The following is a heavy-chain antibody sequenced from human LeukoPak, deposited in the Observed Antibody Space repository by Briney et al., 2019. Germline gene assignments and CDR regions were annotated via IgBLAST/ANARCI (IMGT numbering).Heavy chain of an antibody. D-gene: IGHD3-3*01. CDR2: ISSSGSTI. Sequence: GGSLRLSCAASGFTFTDYYMTWIRQAPWKGLEWVSYISSSGSTIYYADSVKGRFTISRDNAKNSLYLQMNSLRAEDTAVYYCARGDFWSGFYTVDWGQGTLVTVSS. J-gene: IGHJ4*02. CDR1: GFTFTDYY. CDR3: ARGDFWSGFYTVD. V-gene: IGHV3-11*04.